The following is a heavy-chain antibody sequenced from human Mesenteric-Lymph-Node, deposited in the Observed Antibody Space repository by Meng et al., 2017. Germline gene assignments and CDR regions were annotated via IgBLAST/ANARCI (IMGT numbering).Heavy chain of an antibody. CDR3: ARGFVKYTVTRVGNWFDP. CDR1: GWSLSVYY. J-gene: IGHJ5*02. V-gene: IGHV4-34*01. Sequence: QFQAREWGAGLLKPSATLSLLCAVCGWSLSVYYVRWIRQPPGKGLEWIGEINHSGITNYSPSLKSRVTISVDTSKNQFSLKLSSVTAADTAVYYCARGFVKYTVTRVGNWFDPWGQGTLVTVSS. CDR2: INHSGIT. D-gene: IGHD4-17*01.